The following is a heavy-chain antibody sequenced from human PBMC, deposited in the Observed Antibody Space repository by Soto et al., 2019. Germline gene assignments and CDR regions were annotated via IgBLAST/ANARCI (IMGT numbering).Heavy chain of an antibody. CDR2: ISYDGSNK. Sequence: LRLSCAASGFTFSNYGMHWVRQAPGKGLEWAAVISYDGSNKNYADSVKGRFTISRDNSKNTLYLQMSSLRAEDTAVYYCVKDGSSGWPYYYGLDVWGQGTTVTVSS. J-gene: IGHJ6*02. D-gene: IGHD6-19*01. CDR3: VKDGSSGWPYYYGLDV. V-gene: IGHV3-30*18. CDR1: GFTFSNYG.